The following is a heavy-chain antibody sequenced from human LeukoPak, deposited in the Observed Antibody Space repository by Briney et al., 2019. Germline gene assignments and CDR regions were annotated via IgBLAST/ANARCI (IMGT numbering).Heavy chain of an antibody. CDR2: IFTTGGA. D-gene: IGHD7-27*01. CDR3: VRDGPSWGLL. V-gene: IGHV4-4*07. Sequence: PSETLSLTCTVSGRSIGTYYWSWLRQPAGKGLEWIGRIFTTGGANYDPSLKSRVTMSLATSKNLFSLKLNSVTAADTAVYYCVRDGPSWGLLWGQGALVTVSS. CDR1: GRSIGTYY. J-gene: IGHJ4*02.